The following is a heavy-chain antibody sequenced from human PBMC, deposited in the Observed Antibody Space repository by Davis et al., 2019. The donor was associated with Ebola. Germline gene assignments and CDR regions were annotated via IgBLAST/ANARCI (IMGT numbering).Heavy chain of an antibody. CDR3: ASEQWLVQTPNYYYYYGMDV. CDR2: INPSGGST. Sequence: AASVKVSCKASGYTFTSYHMHWVRQAPGQGLEWMGIINPSGGSTSYAQKFQGRVTMTRDTSTSTVYMELSSLRSEDTAVYYCASEQWLVQTPNYYYYYGMDVWGQGTTVTVSS. D-gene: IGHD6-19*01. V-gene: IGHV1-46*01. CDR1: GYTFTSYH. J-gene: IGHJ6*02.